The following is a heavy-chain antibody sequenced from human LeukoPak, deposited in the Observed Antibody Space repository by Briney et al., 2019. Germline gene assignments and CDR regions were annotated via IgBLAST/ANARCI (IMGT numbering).Heavy chain of an antibody. CDR1: GGTFSSYA. D-gene: IGHD6-13*01. V-gene: IGHV1-69*04. J-gene: IGHJ4*02. CDR2: IIPILGIA. CDR3: ARMAVAAAGSFDY. Sequence: GASVKVSCKASGGTFSSYAISWVRQAPGQGLEWMGRIIPILGIANYAQKFQGRVTITADKSTSTAYMELSSLRSEDTAVYYCARMAVAAAGSFDYWGQGTLVTVSS.